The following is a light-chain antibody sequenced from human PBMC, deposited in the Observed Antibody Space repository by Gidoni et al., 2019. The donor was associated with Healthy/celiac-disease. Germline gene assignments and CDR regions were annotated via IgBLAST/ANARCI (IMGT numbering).Light chain of an antibody. CDR2: AAS. CDR3: QQSYSTPWT. Sequence: IQMTQPPSSLSASVGDRVTIPCRASQSISSYLNWDQQKPGKAPKLLIYAASSLQSGVPSRFSGSGSGTDFTLTISSLQPEDFATYYCQQSYSTPWTFXQXTKVEIK. V-gene: IGKV1-39*01. J-gene: IGKJ1*01. CDR1: QSISSY.